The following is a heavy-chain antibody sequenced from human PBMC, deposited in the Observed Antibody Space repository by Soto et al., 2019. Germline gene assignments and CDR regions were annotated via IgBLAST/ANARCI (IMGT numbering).Heavy chain of an antibody. CDR2: ISWNSGNI. CDR1: GFTFDNYA. V-gene: IGHV3-9*01. CDR3: EALAATDGFDM. J-gene: IGHJ3*02. Sequence: EVQLVESGGGLVQPGRSLRLSCAASGFTFDNYAMHWVRQAPGKGLEWVSGISWNSGNIGYVDSVKGRFTISRDNAKNSLHLQMNSLRAEDTALYYCEALAATDGFDMWGQGTMVTVSS. D-gene: IGHD6-13*01.